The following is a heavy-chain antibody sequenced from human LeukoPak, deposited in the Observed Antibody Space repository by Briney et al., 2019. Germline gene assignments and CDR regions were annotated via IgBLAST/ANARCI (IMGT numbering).Heavy chain of an antibody. D-gene: IGHD6-19*01. CDR1: GGTFSSYA. Sequence: ASVKVSCKASGGTFSSYAISWVRQAPGQGLEWMGRIIPILGIANYAQKFQGRVTITADKSTSTAYMELSSLRAEDTAVYYCAKQQWLVDYWGQGTLVTVSS. CDR3: AKQQWLVDY. J-gene: IGHJ4*02. CDR2: IIPILGIA. V-gene: IGHV1-69*04.